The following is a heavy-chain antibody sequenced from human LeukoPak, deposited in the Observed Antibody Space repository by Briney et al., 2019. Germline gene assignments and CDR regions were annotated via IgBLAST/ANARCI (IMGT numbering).Heavy chain of an antibody. D-gene: IGHD2-2*01. CDR2: ISGDGGST. CDR1: GFTFDDYA. V-gene: IGHV3-43*02. J-gene: IGHJ6*02. CDR3: AKDIEYPGYYYYGMDV. Sequence: GGSLRLSCAASGFTFDDYAMHWVRQAPGKGREWVSHISGDGGSTYYADSVKGRFTISRDNSKNSLYLQMNSLRTEDTALYYCAKDIEYPGYYYYGMDVWGQGTTVTVSS.